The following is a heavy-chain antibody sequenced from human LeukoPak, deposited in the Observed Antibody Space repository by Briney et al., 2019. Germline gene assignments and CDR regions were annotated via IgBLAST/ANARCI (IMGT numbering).Heavy chain of an antibody. CDR1: GVTFSSYW. CDR3: ARTRLSSDC. J-gene: IGHJ4*02. CDR2: INQDGSEE. D-gene: IGHD2/OR15-2a*01. V-gene: IGHV3-7*01. Sequence: GGSLGLSCAASGVTFSSYWMTWVRQAPGKGLEWVASINQDGSEENYADSVKGRFTISRDNAKKSLSLHLNSLTNEDTAVYYCARTRLSSDCWGQGTLVTVSS.